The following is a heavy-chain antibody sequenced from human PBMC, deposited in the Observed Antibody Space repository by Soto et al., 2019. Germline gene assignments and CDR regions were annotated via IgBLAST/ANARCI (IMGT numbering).Heavy chain of an antibody. CDR2: INPSGGST. D-gene: IGHD4-17*01. V-gene: IGHV1-46*01. CDR1: GYTFTSYY. J-gene: IGHJ6*02. CDR3: ARVDFGYGDPYYYYGMDV. Sequence: ASVKVSCKASGYTFTSYYMHWVRQAPGQGLEWMGIINPSGGSTSYAQKFQGRVTITADESTSTAYMELSSLRSEDTAVYYCARVDFGYGDPYYYYGMDVWGQGTTVTVSS.